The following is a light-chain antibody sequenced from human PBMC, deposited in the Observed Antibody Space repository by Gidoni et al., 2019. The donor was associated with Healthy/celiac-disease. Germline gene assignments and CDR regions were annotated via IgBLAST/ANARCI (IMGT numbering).Light chain of an antibody. CDR2: KAS. J-gene: IGKJ1*01. CDR3: KQYNSYPWT. V-gene: IGKV1-5*03. Sequence: DIQMTQSPSTLSASVGDRVTITCRASQSISSWLAWYQQKPGKAPKLLIDKASSLESGVPSRFSGSGSGKEFTLTISSLQPDDFATYYCKQYNSYPWTFGQGTKVEIK. CDR1: QSISSW.